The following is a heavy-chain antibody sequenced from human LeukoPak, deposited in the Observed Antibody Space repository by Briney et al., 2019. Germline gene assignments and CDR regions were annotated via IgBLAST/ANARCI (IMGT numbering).Heavy chain of an antibody. V-gene: IGHV4-59*11. CDR3: ARRWATTDYYNVLEP. Sequence: ETLSLTCTVSGDSISSHFWTWIRQPPGKGLEFIGYVYYRGSTYYNTSLMSRVTISVDTSKNQFSLNLNSVTTADTAVYYCARRWATTDYYNVLEPWGQGTLVTVSS. D-gene: IGHD1-26*01. J-gene: IGHJ5*02. CDR1: GDSISSHF. CDR2: VYYRGST.